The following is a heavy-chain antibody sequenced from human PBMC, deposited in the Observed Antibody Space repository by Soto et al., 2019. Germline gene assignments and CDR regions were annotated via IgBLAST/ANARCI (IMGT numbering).Heavy chain of an antibody. V-gene: IGHV3-33*01. CDR1: GFTFSSYG. CDR2: IWYDGSNK. Sequence: GGSLRLSCAASGFTFSSYGMHWVRQAPGKGLEWVAVIWYDGSNKYYADSVKGRFTISRDNSKNTLYLQMNSLRAEDTAVYYCAREVRGVPGRDYYYGMDVWGQGTTVTVSS. D-gene: IGHD3-10*01. J-gene: IGHJ6*02. CDR3: AREVRGVPGRDYYYGMDV.